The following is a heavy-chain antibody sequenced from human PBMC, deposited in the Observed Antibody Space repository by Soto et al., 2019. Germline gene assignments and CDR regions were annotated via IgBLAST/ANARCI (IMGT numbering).Heavy chain of an antibody. CDR3: AREAGYSVGYYYYYGMAV. D-gene: IGHD2-15*01. CDR1: GFTVSSNY. V-gene: IGHV3-53*01. Sequence: PGGSLRLSCAPSGFTVSSNYMSWVRQAPRKGLEWVSVIYSGGSTYYADSVKGRFTISRDNSKNTLYLQMNSLRAEDTAVYYCAREAGYSVGYYYYYGMAVWGQGTTVTVSS. CDR2: IYSGGST. J-gene: IGHJ6*02.